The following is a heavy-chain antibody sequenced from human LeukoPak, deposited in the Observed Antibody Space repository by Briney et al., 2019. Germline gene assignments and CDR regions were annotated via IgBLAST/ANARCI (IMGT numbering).Heavy chain of an antibody. J-gene: IGHJ3*02. CDR2: ISDIGSI. CDR1: GGSISSYY. Sequence: SETLSLTCTVSGGSISSYYWSWIRQPPGKGLEWIAYISDIGSINYNPSLKSRVTISLDTSKNQFSLKLSSVTAADTAVYYCARDIPDYYDSSGYVLRRAFDIWGQGTMVAVSS. D-gene: IGHD3-22*01. CDR3: ARDIPDYYDSSGYVLRRAFDI. V-gene: IGHV4-59*01.